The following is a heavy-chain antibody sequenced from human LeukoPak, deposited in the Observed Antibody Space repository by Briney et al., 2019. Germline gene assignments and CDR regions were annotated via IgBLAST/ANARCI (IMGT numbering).Heavy chain of an antibody. CDR1: GGSISSGGYY. CDR3: ARGTQIVVLPASPPAPWFDP. J-gene: IGHJ5*02. CDR2: IYHSGST. Sequence: SQTLSLACTVSGGSISSGGYYWTWIRQPPGKGLEWIGYIYHSGSTHYNPSLKSRVTISVDRSKNQFSLKLSSVTAADTAVYYCARGTQIVVLPASPPAPWFDPWGQGTLVTVSS. V-gene: IGHV4-30-2*01. D-gene: IGHD2-2*01.